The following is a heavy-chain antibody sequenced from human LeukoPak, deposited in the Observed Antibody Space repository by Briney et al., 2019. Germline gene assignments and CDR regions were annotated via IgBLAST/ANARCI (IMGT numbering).Heavy chain of an antibody. CDR1: GFTFSSYD. CDR2: IGTAGDT. CDR3: AREGYDILTGDYYYGMDV. Sequence: GGSLRLSCAASGFTFSSYDMHWVRQATGKGLEWVSAIGTAGDTYYPGSVKGRFTLSRENAKNSLYLQMNSLRAGDTAVYYCAREGYDILTGDYYYGMDVWGQGTTVTVSS. V-gene: IGHV3-13*01. D-gene: IGHD3-9*01. J-gene: IGHJ6*02.